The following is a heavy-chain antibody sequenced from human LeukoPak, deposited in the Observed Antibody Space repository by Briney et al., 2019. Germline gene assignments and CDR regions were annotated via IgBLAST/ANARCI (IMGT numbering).Heavy chain of an antibody. Sequence: PSDTLSLICSVSGGSIGRYHWNWIPQPSGKGLEWIGIVFNNGGTKHNPSLTSRVAISVDTSKNQFALKLSSVTAADTAVYYCVASYGGYVLDYWGQGALVIVSS. CDR2: VFNNGGT. CDR1: GGSIGRYH. D-gene: IGHD5-12*01. J-gene: IGHJ4*02. V-gene: IGHV4-59*07. CDR3: VASYGGYVLDY.